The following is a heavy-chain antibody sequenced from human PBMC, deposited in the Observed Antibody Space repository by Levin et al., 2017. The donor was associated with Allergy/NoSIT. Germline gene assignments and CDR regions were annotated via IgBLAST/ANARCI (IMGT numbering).Heavy chain of an antibody. CDR1: GGTFSSYA. CDR2: IIPIFGTA. D-gene: IGHD2-15*01. CDR3: ARGQGVVVAARGYYYYYGMDV. J-gene: IGHJ6*02. Sequence: GASVKVSCKASGGTFSSYAISWVRQAPGQGLEWMGGIIPIFGTANYAQKFQGRVTITADESTSTAYMELSSLRSEDTAVYYCARGQGVVVAARGYYYYYGMDVWGQGTTVTVSS. V-gene: IGHV1-69*13.